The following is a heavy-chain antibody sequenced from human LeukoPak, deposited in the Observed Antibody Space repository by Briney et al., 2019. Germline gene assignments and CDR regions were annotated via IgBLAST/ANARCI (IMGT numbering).Heavy chain of an antibody. J-gene: IGHJ6*03. CDR3: ARVYYGSGSPNYYYFYYMDV. CDR2: MNPNSGNT. Sequence: ASVKVSCKASGYTFTSYGISWVRQAPGQGLEWMGWMNPNSGNTGYAQKFQGRVTMTRNTSISTAYMELSSLRSEDTAVYYCARVYYGSGSPNYYYFYYMDVWGKGTTVTISS. CDR1: GYTFTSYG. V-gene: IGHV1-8*02. D-gene: IGHD3-10*01.